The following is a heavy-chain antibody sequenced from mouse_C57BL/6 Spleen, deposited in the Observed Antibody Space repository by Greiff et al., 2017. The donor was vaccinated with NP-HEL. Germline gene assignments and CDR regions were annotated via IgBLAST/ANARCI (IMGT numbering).Heavy chain of an antibody. CDR1: GFTFNTYA. CDR3: VRDQGGYYGAY. J-gene: IGHJ3*01. V-gene: IGHV10-3*01. D-gene: IGHD1-1*01. Sequence: EVNLVESGGGLVQPKGSLKLSCAASGFTFNTYAMHWVRQAPGKGLEWVARIRRKSSNYATYYADSVKDRFTISRDDSQSMLYLQMNNLTTDDTAMYYCVRDQGGYYGAYWGQGTLVTVSA. CDR2: IRRKSSNYAT.